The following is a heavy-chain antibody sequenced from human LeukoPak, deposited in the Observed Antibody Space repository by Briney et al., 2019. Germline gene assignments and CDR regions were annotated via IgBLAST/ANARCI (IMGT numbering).Heavy chain of an antibody. CDR2: IIPIFGTA. CDR3: ARGYEVRGAFTYYYYMDV. Sequence: ASVKVSFKASGGTFSSYAISWVRQAPGQGLEWRGGIIPIFGTANYAQKFQGRVTITADEFTSTAYMELSSLRSEDTAVYYCARGYEVRGAFTYYYYMDVWGKGTTVTVSS. V-gene: IGHV1-69*13. CDR1: GGTFSSYA. J-gene: IGHJ6*03. D-gene: IGHD3-10*01.